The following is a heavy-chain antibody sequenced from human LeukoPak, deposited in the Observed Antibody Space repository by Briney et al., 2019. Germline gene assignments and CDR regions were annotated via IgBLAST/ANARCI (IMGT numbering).Heavy chain of an antibody. Sequence: GGSLRLSCAASGFTFSSYAMSWVRLAPGKGLEWVSAISGSGGSTYYADSVKGRFTISRDNSKNTLYLQMNSLRAEDTAVYYCAKGVQVVRGAPGAFDIWGQGTMVTVSS. CDR3: AKGVQVVRGAPGAFDI. CDR1: GFTFSSYA. D-gene: IGHD3-10*01. J-gene: IGHJ3*02. V-gene: IGHV3-23*01. CDR2: ISGSGGST.